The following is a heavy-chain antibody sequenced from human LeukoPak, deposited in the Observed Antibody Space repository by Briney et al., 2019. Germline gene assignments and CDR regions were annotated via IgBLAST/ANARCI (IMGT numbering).Heavy chain of an antibody. D-gene: IGHD6-13*01. V-gene: IGHV3-7*01. CDR1: GFSLSSYW. J-gene: IGHJ4*02. Sequence: GGSLRLSCAASGFSLSSYWMSWVRQAPGKGLEWVATINEDEREKYFVASVKGRFTISRDNAKDSLYLQMNSLRVEDTAVYYCARKLYSSSWQTTVGFDYWGQGTLVTVSS. CDR3: ARKLYSSSWQTTVGFDY. CDR2: INEDEREK.